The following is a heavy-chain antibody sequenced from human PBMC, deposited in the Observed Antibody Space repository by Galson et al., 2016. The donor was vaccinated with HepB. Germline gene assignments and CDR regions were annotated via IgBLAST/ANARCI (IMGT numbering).Heavy chain of an antibody. V-gene: IGHV3-13*04. CDR3: GRGAARPGDWYFDL. D-gene: IGHD6-6*01. J-gene: IGHJ2*01. CDR2: IGAAGDT. Sequence: SLRLSCAASGFTFSSYDMHWVRQATGNGLEWVSTIGAAGDTYYPGSVKGRFTLSRENAKNSLYLQMNSLRAGDTAVYYCGRGAARPGDWYFDLWGRGTLVTVSS. CDR1: GFTFSSYD.